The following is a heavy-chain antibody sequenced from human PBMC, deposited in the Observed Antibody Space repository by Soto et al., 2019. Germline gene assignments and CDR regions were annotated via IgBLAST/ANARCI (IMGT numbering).Heavy chain of an antibody. CDR1: GFTFSDHY. J-gene: IGHJ3*02. Sequence: EVQLVESGGGLVQPGGSLRLSCAASGFTFSDHYMDWVRQAPGKGLEWVGRTRNKANSYTTEYAASVKGRFTISRDDSTXSLYLQMNSLKTEDTAVYYCASGAMVRGATDAFDIWGQGTMVTVSS. CDR2: TRNKANSYTT. CDR3: ASGAMVRGATDAFDI. D-gene: IGHD3-10*01. V-gene: IGHV3-72*01.